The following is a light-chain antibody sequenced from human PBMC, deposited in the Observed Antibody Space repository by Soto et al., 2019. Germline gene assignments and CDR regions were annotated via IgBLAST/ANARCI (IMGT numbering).Light chain of an antibody. CDR2: GNS. CDR1: SSNIGAGYD. CDR3: SSYTSSSLHV. J-gene: IGLJ1*01. V-gene: IGLV1-40*01. Sequence: QSVLTQPPSVSGAPGQRVIIFCTGSSSNIGAGYDVHWYQQLPGTAPKLLIYGNSNRPSGVPDRFSGSKSGTSASLAITGLQAEDEADYCCSSYTSSSLHVFGTGTRSPS.